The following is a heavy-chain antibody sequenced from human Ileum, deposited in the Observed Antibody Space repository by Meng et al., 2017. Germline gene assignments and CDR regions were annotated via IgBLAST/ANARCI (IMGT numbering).Heavy chain of an antibody. CDR3: ARGGGGGWPNWFDP. Sequence: LHGPGPVLVRPPETLTPTCIGTGGSVSHDYSYWSCIRQTPGKGLEWIGYVYNTGNTNSHPSLRSRLTMSVDTSNSQFSLKLTSVTAADTAVYYCARGGGGGWPNWFDPWGQGTLVTVSS. J-gene: IGHJ5*02. V-gene: IGHV4-61*01. CDR1: GGSVSHDYSY. CDR2: VYNTGNT. D-gene: IGHD6-19*01.